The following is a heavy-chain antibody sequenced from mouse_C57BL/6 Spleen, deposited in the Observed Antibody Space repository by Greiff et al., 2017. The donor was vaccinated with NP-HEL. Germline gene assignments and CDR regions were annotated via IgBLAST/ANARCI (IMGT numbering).Heavy chain of an antibody. Sequence: VQLQQPGAELVMPGASVKLSCKASGYTFTSYWMHWVKQRPGQGLEWIGEIDPSDSYTNYNQKFKGKSTLTVDKSSSTAYMQLSSLTSEDSAVYYCARLGDWDDYWGQGTTLTVSS. CDR2: IDPSDSYT. D-gene: IGHD4-1*01. CDR3: ARLGDWDDY. J-gene: IGHJ2*01. CDR1: GYTFTSYW. V-gene: IGHV1-69*01.